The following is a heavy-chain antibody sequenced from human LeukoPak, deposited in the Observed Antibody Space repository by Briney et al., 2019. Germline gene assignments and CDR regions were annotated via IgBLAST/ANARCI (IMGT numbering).Heavy chain of an antibody. CDR3: ARGLGSYSGDY. J-gene: IGHJ4*02. Sequence: PSETLCLTCAVYGGSFSGYYWSWIRQPPGKGLEWIGEINHSGSTNYNPSLKSRVTISVDTSKNQFSLKLSSVTAADTAVYYCARGLGSYSGDYWGQGTLVTVSS. D-gene: IGHD1-26*01. V-gene: IGHV4-34*01. CDR1: GGSFSGYY. CDR2: INHSGST.